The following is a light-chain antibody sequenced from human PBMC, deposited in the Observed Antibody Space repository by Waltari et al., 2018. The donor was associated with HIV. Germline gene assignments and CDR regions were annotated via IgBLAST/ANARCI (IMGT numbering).Light chain of an antibody. CDR3: QQYHSYPLT. CDR1: QSISSW. Sequence: DIQKTQAPSNRSAFVGDRGTNTCRASQSISSWLAWYQQKPGKAPKLLIYKASSLESGVPSRFSGSGSGTEFTLTISSLQPDDFATYYCQQYHSYPLTFGGGTKVEIK. V-gene: IGKV1-5*03. CDR2: KAS. J-gene: IGKJ4*01.